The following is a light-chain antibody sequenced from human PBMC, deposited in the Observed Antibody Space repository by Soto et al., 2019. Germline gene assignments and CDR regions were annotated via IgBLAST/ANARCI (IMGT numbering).Light chain of an antibody. J-gene: IGKJ4*01. Sequence: EIVLTQSPDTLSLSPGERATLSCRASQSIRNNYLAWYQQKPGQAPRFLIYDASSRANGIPDRFSGSGSGTDFTLTISRLEPEDFAVYYCQQYGSSPLTFAGGTEVAI. CDR1: QSIRNNY. CDR3: QQYGSSPLT. V-gene: IGKV3-20*01. CDR2: DAS.